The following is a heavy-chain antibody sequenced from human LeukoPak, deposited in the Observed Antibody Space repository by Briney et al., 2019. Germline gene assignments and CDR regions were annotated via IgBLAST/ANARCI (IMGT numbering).Heavy chain of an antibody. CDR3: ASIQGGRGADWFDP. J-gene: IGHJ5*02. D-gene: IGHD5-24*01. CDR2: ISVYNGNT. Sequence: ASVKVSCKASGYTFTSYGISWVRQAPGQGVEWMGWISVYNGNTNYAQKFQGRVTMTTDTSTSTAYMELRSLRSDDTAVYYCASIQGGRGADWFDPWGQGTLVTVSS. CDR1: GYTFTSYG. V-gene: IGHV1-18*01.